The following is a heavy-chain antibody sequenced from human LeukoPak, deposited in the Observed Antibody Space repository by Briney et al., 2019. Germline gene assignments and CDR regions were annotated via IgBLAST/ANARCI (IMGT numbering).Heavy chain of an antibody. CDR2: IKEDGSDK. D-gene: IGHD3-3*02. Sequence: GGSLRLSCAASGFTFSNYWMNWVRQAPGKGLEWVANIKEDGSDKYYVDSVKGRFTISRDNAKNSLYLQMDSLRAEDTAVYYCARDSQHLNFDHWGQGTLVTVSS. J-gene: IGHJ4*02. V-gene: IGHV3-7*04. CDR3: ARDSQHLNFDH. CDR1: GFTFSNYW.